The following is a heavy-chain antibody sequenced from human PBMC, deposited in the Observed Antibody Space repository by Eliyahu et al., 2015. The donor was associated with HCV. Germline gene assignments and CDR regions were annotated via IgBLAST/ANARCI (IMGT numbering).Heavy chain of an antibody. J-gene: IGHJ4*02. CDR3: AKERRSSSGGFDY. CDR1: G. V-gene: IGHV3-33*06. CDR2: IWYDGSNK. Sequence: GMHWVRQAPGKGLEWVAVIWYDGSNKYYGDSVKGRFTISRDNSKNTVDLQMNTLRAEDTAVYYCAKERRSSSGGFDYWGQGARVIVSS. D-gene: IGHD6-13*01.